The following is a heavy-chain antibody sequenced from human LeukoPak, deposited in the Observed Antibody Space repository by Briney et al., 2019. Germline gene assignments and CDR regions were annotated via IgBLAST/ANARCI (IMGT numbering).Heavy chain of an antibody. D-gene: IGHD3-16*01. V-gene: IGHV4-59*01. Sequence: SETLSLTCTVSGGSISSYYWSWIRQPPGKGLEWIAYIYYSVDYSGSTNSNPSLKSRVNISVDTSKNQFSLKLTSVTAADTAVYYCARVGLDSHYYMDVWGKGTTVTVSS. CDR2: IYYSVDYSGST. CDR1: GGSISSYY. CDR3: ARVGLDSHYYMDV. J-gene: IGHJ6*03.